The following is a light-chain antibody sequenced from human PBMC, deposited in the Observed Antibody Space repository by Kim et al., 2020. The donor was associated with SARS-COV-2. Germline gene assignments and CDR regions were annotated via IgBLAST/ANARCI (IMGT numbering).Light chain of an antibody. Sequence: ATVSVCPGESVTPSCSASQSIGRSLAWYQQKPGQAPRPLIYGAASRPADVPGRFSGSGSGTQFTLTNSSLQSDDFAVYYCQQSLTFGGGTKVDIK. CDR2: GAA. V-gene: IGKV3-15*01. J-gene: IGKJ4*01. CDR1: QSIGRS. CDR3: QQSLT.